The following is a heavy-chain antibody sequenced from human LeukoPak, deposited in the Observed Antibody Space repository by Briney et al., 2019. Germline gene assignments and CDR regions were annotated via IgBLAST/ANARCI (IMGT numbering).Heavy chain of an antibody. CDR1: GFTFSNAW. J-gene: IGHJ4*02. Sequence: GGSLRLSCAASGFTFSNAWMSWVRQAPGKGLEWVGRIKSKTDGGTTDYAAPVKGGFTISRDDSKNTLYLQMNSLKTEDTAVYYCTTGKWLRPYYFDYWGQGTLVTVSS. CDR2: IKSKTDGGTT. D-gene: IGHD5-12*01. CDR3: TTGKWLRPYYFDY. V-gene: IGHV3-15*01.